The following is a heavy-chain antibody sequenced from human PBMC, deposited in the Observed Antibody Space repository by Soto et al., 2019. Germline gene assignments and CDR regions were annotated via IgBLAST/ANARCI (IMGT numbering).Heavy chain of an antibody. CDR2: ISSSGSTT. Sequence: PGGSLRLSCATSGFTFSDYYMSWIRQAPGKGLEWVSYISSSGSTTYYADSVKGRFTISRDNAKNSLYLQMNSLKAEDTAVYYCAGDRVPLWLGEVYGMDVWGEGTTVTVSS. V-gene: IGHV3-11*01. CDR3: AGDRVPLWLGEVYGMDV. CDR1: GFTFSDYY. D-gene: IGHD3-10*01. J-gene: IGHJ6*04.